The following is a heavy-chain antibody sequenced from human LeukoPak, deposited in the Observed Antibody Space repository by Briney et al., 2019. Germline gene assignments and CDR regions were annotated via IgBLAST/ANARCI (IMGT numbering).Heavy chain of an antibody. Sequence: PGGSLRLSCAASGFTFSGSAMHWVRQASGKGLEWVGRIRSKANSYATAYAASVKGRFTISRDDSKNTAYLQMNSLKTEDTAVYYCTRHGGSSSLSWAGDYWGQGTLVTVSS. CDR3: TRHGGSSSLSWAGDY. D-gene: IGHD6-13*01. CDR1: GFTFSGSA. J-gene: IGHJ4*02. CDR2: IRSKANSYAT. V-gene: IGHV3-73*01.